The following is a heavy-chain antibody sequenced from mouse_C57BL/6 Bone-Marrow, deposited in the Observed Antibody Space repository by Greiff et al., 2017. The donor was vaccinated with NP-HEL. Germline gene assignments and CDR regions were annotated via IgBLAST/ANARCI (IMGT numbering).Heavy chain of an antibody. CDR2: INPSNGGT. CDR1: GYTFTSYW. CDR3: AREGLWYPYYFDY. D-gene: IGHD2-1*01. Sequence: QVQLKQPGTELVKPGASVKLSCKASGYTFTSYWMHWVKQRPGQGLEWIGNINPSNGGTNYNEKFKSKATLTVDKSSSTAYMQLSSLTSEDSAVYYCAREGLWYPYYFDYWGQGTTLTVSS. J-gene: IGHJ2*01. V-gene: IGHV1-53*01.